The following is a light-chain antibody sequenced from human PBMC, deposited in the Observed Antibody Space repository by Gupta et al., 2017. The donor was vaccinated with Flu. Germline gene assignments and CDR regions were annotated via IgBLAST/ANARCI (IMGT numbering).Light chain of an antibody. J-gene: IGKJ2*01. CDR2: AAS. CDR3: QQANSSPYT. V-gene: IGKV1D-12*01. CDR1: QGISSW. Sequence: DIQMTQSPSSLSSSVGDRVTITCRASQGISSWFAWYQQKTGKSPTLLIYAASSLQSGVTSSLSGSGSATAFTLPIISLQHQEFVTYYFQQANSSPYTFGQGTKLEIK.